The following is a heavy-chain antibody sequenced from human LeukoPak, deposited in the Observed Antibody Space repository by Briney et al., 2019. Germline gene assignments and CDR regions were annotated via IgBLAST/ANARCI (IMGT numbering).Heavy chain of an antibody. J-gene: IGHJ4*02. CDR1: GYTFTGYY. V-gene: IGHV1-2*02. Sequence: GASVKVSFKASGYTFTGYYMHWVRQAPGQGLEWMGWINPNSGGTNYAQKFQGRVTMTRDTSISTAYMDLSSLSPDDAAVYYCARDPSSVTLYFFDYWGQGTLVTVSS. D-gene: IGHD4-11*01. CDR2: INPNSGGT. CDR3: ARDPSSVTLYFFDY.